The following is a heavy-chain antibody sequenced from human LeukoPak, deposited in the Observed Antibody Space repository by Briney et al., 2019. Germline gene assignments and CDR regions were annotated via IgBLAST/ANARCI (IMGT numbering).Heavy chain of an antibody. CDR3: ARETYYYDGTNFFFKFDY. V-gene: IGHV3-7*03. CDR1: GFSFRNYR. CDR2: IKDDGSEK. D-gene: IGHD3-22*01. J-gene: IGHJ4*02. Sequence: GGSLRLSCEASGFSFRNYRMSWVRQAPGKGLEWVASIKDDGSEKYYVDSVKGRFTISRDNAKNSLYLQMNSLRAEDTAVYYCARETYYYDGTNFFFKFDYWGQGTLVTVSP.